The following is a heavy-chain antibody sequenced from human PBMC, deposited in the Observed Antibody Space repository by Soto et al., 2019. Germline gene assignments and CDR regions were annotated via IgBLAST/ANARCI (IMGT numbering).Heavy chain of an antibody. J-gene: IGHJ6*02. Sequence: GGSLRVSCAASGFTFSTYWMSWVRRTPGKGLEWVANIKQDGTEEFYVDSVRGRLTVSRDNAKSSLYLQMNSLRVEDTAVYYCTSSPHRDSERVFVSCPAPTVTVPS. CDR3: TSSPHRDSERVFV. CDR2: IKQDGTEE. D-gene: IGHD1-26*01. V-gene: IGHV3-7*01. CDR1: GFTFSTYW.